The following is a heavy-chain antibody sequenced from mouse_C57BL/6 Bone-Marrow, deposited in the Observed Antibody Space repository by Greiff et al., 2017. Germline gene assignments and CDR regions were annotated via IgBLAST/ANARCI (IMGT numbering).Heavy chain of an antibody. V-gene: IGHV1-64*01. D-gene: IGHD2-4*01. CDR1: GYTFTSYW. CDR3: ARGGLRGYFDV. J-gene: IGHJ1*03. Sequence: VQGVESGAELVKPGASVKLSCKASGYTFTSYWMHWVKQRPGQGLEWIGMIHPNSGSTNYTEQFQSKATLTVDKSSSTAYMQLSSLTSEVSAVYYCARGGLRGYFDVWGTGTTVTVSS. CDR2: IHPNSGST.